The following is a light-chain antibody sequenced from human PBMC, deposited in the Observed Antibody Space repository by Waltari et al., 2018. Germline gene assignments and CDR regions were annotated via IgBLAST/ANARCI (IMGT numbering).Light chain of an antibody. CDR1: SSDVGGYKY. Sequence: QSALTQPASVSGSPGQSIPISCTGTSSDVGGYKYVSWYQQHPGKAPKLMIYDVSKRCSGVSNRFSGSKCGNTASLTIAGLQAEDEADYYCSSYTSSSTWVFGGGTKLTVL. J-gene: IGLJ3*02. CDR2: DVS. V-gene: IGLV2-14*01. CDR3: SSYTSSSTWV.